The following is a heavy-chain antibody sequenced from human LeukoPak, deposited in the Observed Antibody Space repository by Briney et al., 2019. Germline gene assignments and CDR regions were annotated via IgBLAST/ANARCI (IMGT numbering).Heavy chain of an antibody. Sequence: GGSLRLSCAASGFTFSSYAMHWVRQAPGKGLEWVAVISYDGSNKYYADSVKGRFTISRDNSKNTLYLQMNSLRAEDTAVYYCARSESGYYSGAEYLQHWGQGTLVTVSS. J-gene: IGHJ1*01. D-gene: IGHD3-3*01. CDR1: GFTFSSYA. CDR3: ARSESGYYSGAEYLQH. V-gene: IGHV3-30*01. CDR2: ISYDGSNK.